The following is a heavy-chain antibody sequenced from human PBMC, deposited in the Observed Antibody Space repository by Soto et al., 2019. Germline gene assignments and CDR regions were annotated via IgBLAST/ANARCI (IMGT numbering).Heavy chain of an antibody. Sequence: SVKVSYQASGGTFSTYSIRWVRQAPGQGLEWVGGIIPIFGTANYAQKFQGRVTITADESTSTAYMELSSLRSEDTAVYYCARGRSQYDFWSGYYSYYGMDVGGQGTTVTVSS. CDR2: IIPIFGTA. J-gene: IGHJ6*02. CDR3: ARGRSQYDFWSGYYSYYGMDV. V-gene: IGHV1-69*13. D-gene: IGHD3-3*01. CDR1: GGTFSTYS.